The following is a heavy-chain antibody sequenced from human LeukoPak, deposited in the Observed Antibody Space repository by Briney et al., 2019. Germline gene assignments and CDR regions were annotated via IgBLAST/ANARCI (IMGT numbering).Heavy chain of an antibody. CDR2: INHSGST. J-gene: IGHJ4*02. CDR3: ARQEEVSAYYFDY. CDR1: GGSFSGYY. D-gene: IGHD3-10*01. V-gene: IGHV4-34*01. Sequence: KPSETLSLTCAVYGGSFSGYYWSWIRQPPGKGLEWIGEINHSGSTNYSPSLKSRVTISVDTSKNQFSLKLSSVTAADTAVYYCARQEEVSAYYFDYWGQGTLVTVSS.